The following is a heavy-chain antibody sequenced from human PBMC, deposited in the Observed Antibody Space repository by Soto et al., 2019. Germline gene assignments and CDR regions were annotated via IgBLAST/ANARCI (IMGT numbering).Heavy chain of an antibody. CDR2: IIPTLGTP. CDR3: ARAAFLSGYYGYYYGMGV. Sequence: QVQLVQSGAEVKKPWSSVKVSCKASGCTFSTHAISWVRQAPGHGLEWLGGIIPTLGTPNYAQKFQGRVTVTADEYTSTAYMELSRLTSEDTAVYYCARAAFLSGYYGYYYGMGVWGQGTEVNV. J-gene: IGHJ6*02. V-gene: IGHV1-69*01. CDR1: GCTFSTHA. D-gene: IGHD3-3*01.